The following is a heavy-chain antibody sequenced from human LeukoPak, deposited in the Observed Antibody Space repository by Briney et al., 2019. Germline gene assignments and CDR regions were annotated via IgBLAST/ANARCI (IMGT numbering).Heavy chain of an antibody. V-gene: IGHV1-2*02. J-gene: IGHJ3*02. Sequence: ASVKVSCKASGYTFTGYYMHWVRQAPGQGLEWMGWINPNSGGTNYAQKFQGRVTMTRDTSISTAYMELSRLRSDDTAGYYCARNLWFGESSDAFDMWGQGTMVTVSS. CDR2: INPNSGGT. D-gene: IGHD3-10*01. CDR3: ARNLWFGESSDAFDM. CDR1: GYTFTGYY.